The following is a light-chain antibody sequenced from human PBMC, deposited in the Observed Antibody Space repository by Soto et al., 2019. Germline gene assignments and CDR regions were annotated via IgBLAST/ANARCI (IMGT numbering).Light chain of an antibody. CDR1: QSVSSN. CDR3: QQYKKWPWT. J-gene: IGKJ1*01. Sequence: EVVMSRSPATLSVSPGERATLSCRASQSVSSNLAWYQQKPGQAPRLLIYGASTRATGIPARFSGSGSGTEFTLTITSLQSEDFAVYYCQQYKKWPWTFGQGTKVDIK. V-gene: IGKV3-15*01. CDR2: GAS.